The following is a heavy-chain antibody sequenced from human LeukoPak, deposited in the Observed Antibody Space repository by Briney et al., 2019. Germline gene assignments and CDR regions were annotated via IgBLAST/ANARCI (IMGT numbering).Heavy chain of an antibody. D-gene: IGHD3-10*01. Sequence: PSQTLSLTCTVSGGSINSDTYYWTWIRQPAGKGLEWIGRMYTTGSPSYNPSLKSRVSISIDTSKNQFSLKLTSVSAADTAVYYCARDRGVTTAPGVPSWFDPWGQGTLVTVSS. CDR2: MYTTGSP. CDR3: ARDRGVTTAPGVPSWFDP. J-gene: IGHJ5*02. CDR1: GGSINSDTYY. V-gene: IGHV4-61*02.